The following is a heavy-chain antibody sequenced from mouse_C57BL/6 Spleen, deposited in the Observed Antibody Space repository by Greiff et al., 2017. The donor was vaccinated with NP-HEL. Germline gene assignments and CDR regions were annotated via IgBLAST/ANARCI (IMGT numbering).Heavy chain of an antibody. CDR1: GFTFSDYY. V-gene: IGHV5-16*01. CDR2: INYDGSST. D-gene: IGHD2-4*01. J-gene: IGHJ2*01. Sequence: EVMLVESEGGLVQPGSSMKLSCTASGFTFSDYYMAWVRQVPEKGLEWVANINYDGSSTYYLDSLKSRFIISRDNATNILYLQMSSLKSEDTATYYCARDIGYYDYDVPFNCWGQGTTLTVSS. CDR3: ARDIGYYDYDVPFNC.